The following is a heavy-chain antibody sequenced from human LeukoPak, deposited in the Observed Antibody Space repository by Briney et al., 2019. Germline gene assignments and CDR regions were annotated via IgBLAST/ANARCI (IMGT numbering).Heavy chain of an antibody. CDR3: AREKRAGAVAGRKGWFDP. Sequence: PGRSLRLSCAASGFTFSTYGMNWVRQAPGKGLDWVAAISYDGSNEFYADSVKGRITISRDNSKNTLYLQMNSLRAEDTAVYYCAREKRAGAVAGRKGWFDPWGQGTLVTVSS. CDR2: ISYDGSNE. J-gene: IGHJ5*02. CDR1: GFTFSTYG. D-gene: IGHD6-19*01. V-gene: IGHV3-30*03.